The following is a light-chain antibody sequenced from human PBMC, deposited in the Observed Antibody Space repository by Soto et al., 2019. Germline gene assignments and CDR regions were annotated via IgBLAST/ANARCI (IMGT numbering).Light chain of an antibody. Sequence: DIVMTQSPLSLPVTPGEPASISCRSSQSLLHSNGYNYLDWYLQKPGQSPQLLIYLGSNLASGVPDRFSGSGSVTDFTLKISRVEAEDVGVFYCMQALQTPRTFGQGTKVEIK. CDR3: MQALQTPRT. CDR1: QSLLHSNGYNY. J-gene: IGKJ1*01. V-gene: IGKV2-28*01. CDR2: LGS.